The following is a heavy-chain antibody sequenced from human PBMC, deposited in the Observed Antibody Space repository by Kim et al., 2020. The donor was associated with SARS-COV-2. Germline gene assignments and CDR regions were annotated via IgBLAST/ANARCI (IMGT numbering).Heavy chain of an antibody. D-gene: IGHD5-12*01. J-gene: IGHJ6*02. CDR3: AKQGYIFELNTSYGIDL. Sequence: LKGRVTVSRDYSKNTLYLQMNSLTAEDTAVYYCAKQGYIFELNTSYGIDLWGQGTTVTVSS. V-gene: IGHV3-30*02.